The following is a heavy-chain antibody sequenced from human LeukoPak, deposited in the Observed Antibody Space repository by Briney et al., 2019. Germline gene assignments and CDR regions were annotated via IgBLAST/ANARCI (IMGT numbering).Heavy chain of an antibody. V-gene: IGHV4-39*01. Sequence: SETLSLTCTVSGGSISSSSYYWGWIRQPPGKGLEWIGSIYYSGSTYYNPSLKSRVTISVDTSKNQFSLKLSSVTAADTAVYYCARRGWVVVIASDIGDAFDIWGQGTMVTVSS. J-gene: IGHJ3*02. D-gene: IGHD2-21*01. CDR1: GGSISSSSYY. CDR3: ARRGWVVVIASDIGDAFDI. CDR2: IYYSGST.